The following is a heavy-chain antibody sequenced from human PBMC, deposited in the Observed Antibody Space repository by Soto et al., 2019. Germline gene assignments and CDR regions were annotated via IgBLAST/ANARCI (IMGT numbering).Heavy chain of an antibody. CDR2: IYHSGRT. Sequence: PSETLSLTCTVSGGSISSDDYYWTWIRQPPGKGLEWIGYIYHSGRTSYSPSLDSRITISMDTSKNLFSLKLSSVSAADTAVYYCARDRSNSPDYFDYWGQGALVTVS. D-gene: IGHD6-6*01. J-gene: IGHJ4*02. CDR1: GGSISSDDYY. V-gene: IGHV4-30-4*01. CDR3: ARDRSNSPDYFDY.